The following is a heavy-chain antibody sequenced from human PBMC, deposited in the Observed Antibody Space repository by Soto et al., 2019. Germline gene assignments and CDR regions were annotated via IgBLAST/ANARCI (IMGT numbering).Heavy chain of an antibody. Sequence: EVQLVESGGGLVQPGGSLRLSCAASGFTFSSYWMSWVRQAPGKGLEWVANIKQDGSEKYYVDSVKGRFTISRDNAKNSLYLQMNSLRAEDTAVYYCERLKYCGGDCYFGYFDYWGQGTLVTVSS. CDR2: IKQDGSEK. D-gene: IGHD2-21*01. J-gene: IGHJ4*02. CDR3: ERLKYCGGDCYFGYFDY. V-gene: IGHV3-7*01. CDR1: GFTFSSYW.